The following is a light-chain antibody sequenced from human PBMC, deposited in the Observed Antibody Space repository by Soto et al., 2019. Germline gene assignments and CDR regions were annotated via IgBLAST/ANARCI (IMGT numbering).Light chain of an antibody. CDR3: SSYTSSSTLEVL. Sequence: QSVLTQPASVSGSPGQSITISCTGTSSDVGGYDYVSWYQQHPDKAPKLMIYEVTNRPSGVSNRFSGPKSGNTASLTISGLQTGDEAHYYCSSYTSSSTLEVLFGGGTKLTVL. J-gene: IGLJ2*01. CDR2: EVT. V-gene: IGLV2-14*01. CDR1: SSDVGGYDY.